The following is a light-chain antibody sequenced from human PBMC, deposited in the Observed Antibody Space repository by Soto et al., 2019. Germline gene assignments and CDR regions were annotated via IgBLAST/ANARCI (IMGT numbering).Light chain of an antibody. J-gene: IGLJ3*02. CDR3: QVWDSSSNHPNWV. V-gene: IGLV3-21*02. CDR2: DDS. CDR1: NIGSET. Sequence: SYELTQPPSVSVAPGQTARITCGGNNIGSETVHWYQQKPGQAPVLVVYDDSDRPSGIPERFSGSNSGNTATLTISRVEAGDEADYYCQVWDSSSNHPNWVFGGGTKLTVL.